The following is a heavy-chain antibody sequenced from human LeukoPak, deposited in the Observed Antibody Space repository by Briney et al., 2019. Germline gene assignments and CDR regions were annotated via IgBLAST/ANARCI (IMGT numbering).Heavy chain of an antibody. Sequence: SGESLRLSCAAPGFSFSSNWMGWVRQAPGKGLEWVAHIKRDGSQKYYLDSVKGRFTISRDNAKNSLYLQMNSLRVEDTAVYYCARLGLEVGGPNWFDPWGQGTLVTVSS. CDR3: ARLGLEVGGPNWFDP. CDR1: GFSFSSNW. CDR2: IKRDGSQK. J-gene: IGHJ5*02. D-gene: IGHD1-1*01. V-gene: IGHV3-7*01.